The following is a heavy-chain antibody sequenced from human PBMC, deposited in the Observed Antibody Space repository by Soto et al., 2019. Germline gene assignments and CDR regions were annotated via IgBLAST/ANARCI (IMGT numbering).Heavy chain of an antibody. D-gene: IGHD4-17*01. CDR1: GYSFTTSG. V-gene: IGHV1-18*01. Sequence: QAQLVQCGAEVKRPGASVKVSCKASGYSFTTSGITWVRQAPGQGLEWMGWISTYNGNTNYAQKFQDRVTLTTDTSTSTAYMELRSLRSDDTAVYYCARRLYGDYDYWGQGTLVTVSS. CDR2: ISTYNGNT. J-gene: IGHJ4*02. CDR3: ARRLYGDYDY.